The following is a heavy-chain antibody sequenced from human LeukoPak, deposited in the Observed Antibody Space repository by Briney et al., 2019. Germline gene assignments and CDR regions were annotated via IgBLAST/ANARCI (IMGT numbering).Heavy chain of an antibody. CDR1: GYTFTGYY. CDR3: ARVPNWNDRWFDP. CDR2: INPNSGGT. J-gene: IGHJ5*02. D-gene: IGHD1-20*01. V-gene: IGHV1-2*04. Sequence: ASVKVSCKASGYTFTGYYMHWVRQAPGQGLEWMGWINPNSGGTNYAQKFQGWVTMTRDTSISTAYMELSRLRSDDTAVYYCARVPNWNDRWFDPWGQGTLVTVSS.